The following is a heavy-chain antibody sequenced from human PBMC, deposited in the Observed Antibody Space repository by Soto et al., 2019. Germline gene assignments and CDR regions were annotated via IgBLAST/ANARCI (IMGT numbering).Heavy chain of an antibody. CDR1: GGSITGAYY. CDR3: SSVRDSFRLDV. J-gene: IGHJ6*02. V-gene: IGHV4-31*03. D-gene: IGHD2-15*01. CDR2: IHYRGST. Sequence: LSLTCNVSGGSITGAYYWNWIRQHPGKGLEWSGSIHYRGSTYYKRSLKSRINISLERSKNQFPLKLSSVTAADTAVYYCSSVRDSFRLDVWRQGTTATVS.